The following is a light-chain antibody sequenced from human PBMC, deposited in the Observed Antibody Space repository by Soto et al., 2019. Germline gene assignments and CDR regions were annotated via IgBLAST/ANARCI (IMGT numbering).Light chain of an antibody. CDR1: SSNIGGNY. CDR3: CTWDISLDTVV. J-gene: IGLJ2*01. Sequence: QSILTQPPSVSAAPGQTITISCSGSSSNIGGNYVSWYQQLPRTAPKLLIYDNSKRFSGIPDRFSGSKSGTSATLGITGLQTEDEASHYCCTWDISLDTVVFGGGTKVTVL. CDR2: DNS. V-gene: IGLV1-51*01.